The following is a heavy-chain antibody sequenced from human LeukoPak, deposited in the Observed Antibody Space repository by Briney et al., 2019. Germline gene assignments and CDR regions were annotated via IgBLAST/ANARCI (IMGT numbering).Heavy chain of an antibody. Sequence: GGSLRLSCAASGFTFSSYAMSWVRQAPGKGLEWVSDISGSGGNTYYADSAKGGFTISRDTSKNTLYVQMKSRRAEDTAVYYCAKERELLIVSHLDYWGQGTLVTVSS. CDR2: ISGSGGNT. V-gene: IGHV3-23*01. D-gene: IGHD1-26*01. J-gene: IGHJ4*02. CDR1: GFTFSSYA. CDR3: AKERELLIVSHLDY.